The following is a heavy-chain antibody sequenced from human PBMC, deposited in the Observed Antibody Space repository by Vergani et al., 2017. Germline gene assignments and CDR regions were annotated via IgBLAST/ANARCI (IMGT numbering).Heavy chain of an antibody. D-gene: IGHD5-12*01. CDR2: ISGSGGST. J-gene: IGHJ6*03. Sequence: EVQLLESGGGLVQPGGSLRLSCAASGFTFSSYAMSWVRQAPGKGLEWVSAISGSGGSTYYADSVKGRFTISRDNSKNTLYLQMNSLRAEDTAVYYCAKXGGYSGYGPHPIDPPYYYYYMDVWGKGTTVTVSS. CDR1: GFTFSSYA. V-gene: IGHV3-23*01. CDR3: AKXGGYSGYGPHPIDPPYYYYYMDV.